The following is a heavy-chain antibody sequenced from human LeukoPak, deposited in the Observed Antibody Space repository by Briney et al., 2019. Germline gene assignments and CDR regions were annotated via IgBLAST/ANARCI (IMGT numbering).Heavy chain of an antibody. J-gene: IGHJ4*02. Sequence: SQTLSLTCTVSGGSISSGGYSWSWIRQHPGKGLEWIGYIYFSGSTYYNPSLKSRVTISVDTSKNQFSLKLSSVTAADTAVYYCARGPIVRATRGLWDFDYWGQGTLVTVSS. CDR1: GGSISSGGYS. V-gene: IGHV4-31*03. CDR3: ARGPIVRATRGLWDFDY. CDR2: IYFSGST. D-gene: IGHD1-26*01.